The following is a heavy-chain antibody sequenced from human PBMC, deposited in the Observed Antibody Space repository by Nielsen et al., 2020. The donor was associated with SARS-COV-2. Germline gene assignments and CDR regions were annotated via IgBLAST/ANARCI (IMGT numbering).Heavy chain of an antibody. Sequence: SVKVSCKASGVTLNSYSIFWVRLVPGQGLEWMGGILPPYGRTDYAQKFQDRLMFSADEHTTTVYMELSSLTSEDTALYYCCGRRHKGTLEQWGQGTLVSVSS. CDR1: GVTLNSYS. CDR2: ILPPYGRT. D-gene: IGHD1-26*01. J-gene: IGHJ4*02. CDR3: CGRRHKGTLEQ. V-gene: IGHV1-69*13.